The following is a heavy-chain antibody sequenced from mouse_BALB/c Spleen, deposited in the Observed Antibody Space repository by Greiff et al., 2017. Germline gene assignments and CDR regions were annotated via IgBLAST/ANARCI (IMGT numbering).Heavy chain of an antibody. D-gene: IGHD1-1*01. J-gene: IGHJ4*01. V-gene: IGHV5-9-3*01. CDR3: ARHDTTVVAPMDY. Sequence: EVKVVESGGGLVKPGGSLKLSCAASGFTFSSYAMSWVRQTPEKRLEWVATISSGGSYTYYPDSVKGRFTISRDNAKNTLYLQMSSLRSEDTAMYYCARHDTTVVAPMDYWGQGTSVTVSS. CDR1: GFTFSSYA. CDR2: ISSGGSYT.